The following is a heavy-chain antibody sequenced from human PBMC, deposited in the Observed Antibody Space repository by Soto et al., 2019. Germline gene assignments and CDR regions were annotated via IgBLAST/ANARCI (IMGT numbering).Heavy chain of an antibody. V-gene: IGHV6-1*01. D-gene: IGHD5-12*01. CDR3: XRGDEWLRFSRKDYYGMDV. CDR2: TYYRSKWYN. J-gene: IGHJ6*02. CDR1: GDSVSSNSAA. Sequence: SQTLSLTCAISGDSVSSNSAAWNWIRQSPSRGLEWLGRTYYRSKWYNDYAVSVKSRITINPDTSKNQFSLQLNSVTPEDTAVYYCXRGDEWLRFSRKDYYGMDVWGQGTTVTVYS.